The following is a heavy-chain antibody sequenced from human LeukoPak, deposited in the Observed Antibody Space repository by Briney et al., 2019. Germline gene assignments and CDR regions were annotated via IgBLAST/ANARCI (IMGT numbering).Heavy chain of an antibody. Sequence: PGGSLRLSCAASGFTFTNCAIMWVRQAPGKGLDWVSTISANGGSRFYADSVNGRFAVSRDNSRNTVSLQMNNLRAEDTAVYYCVKGQHVGSYPTPGDYWGQGILVTVSS. CDR3: VKGQHVGSYPTPGDY. D-gene: IGHD1-26*01. J-gene: IGHJ4*02. CDR1: GFTFTNCA. CDR2: ISANGGSR. V-gene: IGHV3-23*01.